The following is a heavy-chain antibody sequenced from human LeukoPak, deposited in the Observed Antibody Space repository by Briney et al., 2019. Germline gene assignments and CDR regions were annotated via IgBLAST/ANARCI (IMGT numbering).Heavy chain of an antibody. D-gene: IGHD2-2*01. CDR3: AKDLARYCSSTSCYS. J-gene: IGHJ4*02. V-gene: IGHV3-30*02. Sequence: PGGSLRLSCAASGFTFSSYGMHWVRQAPGKGLEWVAFIRYDGSNKYYADSVKGRFTISRDNSNNTLYLQMNSPRAEDTAVYYCAKDLARYCSSTSCYSWGQGTLVTVSS. CDR1: GFTFSSYG. CDR2: IRYDGSNK.